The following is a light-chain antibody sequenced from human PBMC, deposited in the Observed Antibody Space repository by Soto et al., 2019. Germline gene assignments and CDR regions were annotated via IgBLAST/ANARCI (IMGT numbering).Light chain of an antibody. CDR1: QSVSNNY. CDR2: GAS. J-gene: IGKJ1*01. Sequence: DIVLTQSPGTLSLSPGERANLSCRASQSVSNNYLAWYKQKPGQAPRLLIYGASNRATGIPARFSGSGSGTDFTLTIRRLEPEDFAVDYCQQYGSPWTFGQGTKVDIK. V-gene: IGKV3-20*01. CDR3: QQYGSPWT.